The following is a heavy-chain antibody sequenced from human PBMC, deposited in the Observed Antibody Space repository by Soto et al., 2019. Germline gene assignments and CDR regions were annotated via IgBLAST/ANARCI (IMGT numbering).Heavy chain of an antibody. J-gene: IGHJ6*03. CDR3: ARDRGVAPPVAGNTHYYYYMDV. D-gene: IGHD6-19*01. V-gene: IGHV1-18*01. Sequence: QDQLVQSGVEVKKPGASVQVSCKASGYSFTNYGITWVRQAPGQGVEWLGWISAYNGNTNYAQKFQRRVTMTTDASTSTAYLELRSLRSDDTAVYYCARDRGVAPPVAGNTHYYYYMDVWGKGTTVTVSS. CDR1: GYSFTNYG. CDR2: ISAYNGNT.